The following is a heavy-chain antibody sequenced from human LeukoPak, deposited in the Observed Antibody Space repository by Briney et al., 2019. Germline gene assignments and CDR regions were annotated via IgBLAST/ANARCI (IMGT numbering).Heavy chain of an antibody. Sequence: GSLRLSCAASGFTFSSYWMHWVRQAPGEGLVWVSFINSDGSGTGYADSVKGRFTVSRDNAQNTLYLQMNSLRAEDTAVYYCSYGSGREGYMDVWGKGTTVTVSS. CDR3: SYGSGREGYMDV. D-gene: IGHD3-10*01. V-gene: IGHV3-74*01. J-gene: IGHJ6*03. CDR1: GFTFSSYW. CDR2: INSDGSGT.